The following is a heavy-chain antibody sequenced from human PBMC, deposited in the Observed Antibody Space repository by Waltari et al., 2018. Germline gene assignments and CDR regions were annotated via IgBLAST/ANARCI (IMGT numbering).Heavy chain of an antibody. Sequence: EVQLVESGRGLVQPGGSLRLSCAASGFTFSSYAMSWVRQAPGRGMEGVSAISGSGGSTYYADSVKGRFTISRDNSKNTLYLQMNSLRAEDTAVYYCAKYGSGSLIYYYYYMDVWGKGTTVTVSS. CDR2: ISGSGGST. CDR1: GFTFSSYA. D-gene: IGHD3-10*01. CDR3: AKYGSGSLIYYYYYMDV. V-gene: IGHV3-23*04. J-gene: IGHJ6*03.